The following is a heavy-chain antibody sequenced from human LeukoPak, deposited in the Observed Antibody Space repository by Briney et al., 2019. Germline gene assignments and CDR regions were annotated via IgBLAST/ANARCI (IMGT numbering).Heavy chain of an antibody. Sequence: PGGSLRLSCAASGFTFSSYAMSWVRQAPGKGLEWVSAISGSGGSTNYADSVKGRFTISRDNSKNTLYLQMNSLRAEDTAIYYCANGDCSSTSCYQSPLGNWGQGTLVTVSS. CDR3: ANGDCSSTSCYQSPLGN. V-gene: IGHV3-23*01. D-gene: IGHD2-2*01. CDR1: GFTFSSYA. CDR2: ISGSGGST. J-gene: IGHJ4*02.